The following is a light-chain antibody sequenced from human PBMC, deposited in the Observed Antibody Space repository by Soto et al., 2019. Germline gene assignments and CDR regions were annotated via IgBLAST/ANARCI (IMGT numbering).Light chain of an antibody. CDR1: QGVGND. CDR3: LQHNTYPYT. V-gene: IGKV1-17*01. Sequence: DLQMTQSPSSLSASVGDRVTITCRASQGVGNDLGWYQHKPGKAPQRLIYVASILQSGVPSRFSGSGSGTEFTLTISSLEPEDFATYFCLQHNTYPYTFGQGTKLEIK. J-gene: IGKJ2*01. CDR2: VAS.